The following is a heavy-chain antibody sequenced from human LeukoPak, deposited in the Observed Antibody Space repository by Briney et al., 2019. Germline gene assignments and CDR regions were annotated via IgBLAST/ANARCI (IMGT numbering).Heavy chain of an antibody. J-gene: IGHJ6*02. D-gene: IGHD3-10*01. CDR2: ISSSGSTI. V-gene: IGHV3-48*03. CDR3: ARAGGRRVRGVIITYYGMDV. CDR1: GFTFSSYE. Sequence: GGSLRLSCAASGFTFSSYEMNWVRQAPGKGLEWVSYISSSGSTIYYADSVKGRFTISRDNAKNSLYLQMNSLRAEDTAVYYRARAGGRRVRGVIITYYGMDVWGQGTTVTVSS.